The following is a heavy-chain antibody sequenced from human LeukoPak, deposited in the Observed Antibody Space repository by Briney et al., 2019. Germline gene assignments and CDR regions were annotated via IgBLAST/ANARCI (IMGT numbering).Heavy chain of an antibody. V-gene: IGHV1-46*01. Sequence: ASVKVSCKASGYTFTSYYMHWVRQAPGQGLEWMGIINPSGGSTSYAQKFQGGVTMTRDTSTSTAYMELSRLRSDDTAVYYCARDGTRFVPYYYMDVWGKGTTVTVSS. D-gene: IGHD3-10*02. CDR3: ARDGTRFVPYYYMDV. CDR1: GYTFTSYY. J-gene: IGHJ6*03. CDR2: INPSGGST.